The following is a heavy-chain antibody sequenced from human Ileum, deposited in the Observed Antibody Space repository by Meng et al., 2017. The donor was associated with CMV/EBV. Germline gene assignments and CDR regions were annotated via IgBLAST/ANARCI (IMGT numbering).Heavy chain of an antibody. CDR1: GFTFGDYG. CDR2: IKSDGSGA. Sequence: GESLKISCAASGFTFGDYGVSWVRQAPGKGLVWVSRIKSDGSGATYPDSVKGRFTISRDNAKNTVYLQMNSLRAEDTAVYYCAKDLHIAAADYWGQGTLVTVSS. J-gene: IGHJ4*02. D-gene: IGHD6-6*01. V-gene: IGHV3-74*03. CDR3: AKDLHIAAADY.